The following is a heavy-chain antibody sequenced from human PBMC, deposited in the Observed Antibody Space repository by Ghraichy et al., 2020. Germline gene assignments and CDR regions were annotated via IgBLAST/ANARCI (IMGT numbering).Heavy chain of an antibody. CDR2: ISSSSSTI. CDR1: GFTFSSYS. CDR3: ARGLRGYFDL. J-gene: IGHJ2*01. Sequence: LSLTCAASGFTFSSYSMNWVRQASGKGLEWVSYISSSSSTIYYADSVKGRFTISRDNAKNSLYLQMNSLRDEDTAVYYCARGLRGYFDLWGRGTLVTVSS. D-gene: IGHD4-17*01. V-gene: IGHV3-48*02.